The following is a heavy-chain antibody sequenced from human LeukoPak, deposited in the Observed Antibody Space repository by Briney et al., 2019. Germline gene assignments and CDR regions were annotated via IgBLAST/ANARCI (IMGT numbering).Heavy chain of an antibody. CDR1: GFTFSSYW. D-gene: IGHD3-10*01. CDR2: INSDGGST. J-gene: IGHJ5*02. CDR3: AKVDRGYYGSGSYYLA. V-gene: IGHV3-74*03. Sequence: GGSLRLSCAASGFTFSSYWMHWVRQVPGKGLVWVSRINSDGGSTTYADSVKGRFTISRDNAKNTLYLQMNNLRAEDTAVYYCAKVDRGYYGSGSYYLAWGQGTLVTVSS.